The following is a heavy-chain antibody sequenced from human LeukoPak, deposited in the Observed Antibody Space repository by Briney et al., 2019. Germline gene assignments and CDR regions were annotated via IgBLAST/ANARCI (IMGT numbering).Heavy chain of an antibody. CDR2: ISSSGSTI. CDR3: ASQSYQLRYFDWLPD. CDR1: GFTFSSYE. V-gene: IGHV3-48*03. J-gene: IGHJ4*02. Sequence: GGSLRLSCAASGFTFSSYEMNWVRQAPGKELEWVSYISSSGSTIYYADSVKGRFTISRDNAKNSLYLQMNSLRAEDTAVYYCASQSYQLRYFDWLPDWGQGTLVTVSS. D-gene: IGHD3-9*01.